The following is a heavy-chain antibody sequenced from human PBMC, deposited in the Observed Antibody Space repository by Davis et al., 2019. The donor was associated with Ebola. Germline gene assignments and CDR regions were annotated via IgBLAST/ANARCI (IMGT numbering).Heavy chain of an antibody. CDR3: ARHTYQSPGVD. V-gene: IGHV4-59*08. Sequence: SETLSLTCTVSGGSISSYYWSWIRQPPGKGLEWIGNIYYSGSTNYNPSLRSRVTISVDTSNFQFSLKLSSVTAADTAIYYCARHTYQSPGVDWGQGTLATVSS. CDR2: IYYSGST. CDR1: GGSISSYY. D-gene: IGHD2-2*01. J-gene: IGHJ4*02.